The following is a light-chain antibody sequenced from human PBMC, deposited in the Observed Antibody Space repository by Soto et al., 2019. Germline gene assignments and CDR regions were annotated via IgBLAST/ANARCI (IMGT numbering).Light chain of an antibody. J-gene: IGKJ4*01. CDR3: QRSNNWPLP. V-gene: IGKV3-15*01. Sequence: MRQAAATLSEKQGEGGTLSCMASQGIGDTFAWYQHKPGQTPRLLIYDTSTRATGVPARFSGSTSGTEFTLTIIRLQSEDFAVYYCQRSNNWPLPFAGGTKV. CDR1: QGIGDT. CDR2: DTS.